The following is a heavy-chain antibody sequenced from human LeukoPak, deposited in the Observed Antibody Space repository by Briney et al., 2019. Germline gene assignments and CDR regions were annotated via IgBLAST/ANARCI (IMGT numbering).Heavy chain of an antibody. CDR3: TAELRLDPTWG. CDR2: IKSKTDGGTT. Sequence: GGSLRLSCAASGFTFSNAWMSWVRQAPGKGLEWVGRIKSKTDGGTTDYAAPVKGRYTISRDDSKNTRYLQMNSLKTEDTAVYYCTAELRLDPTWGWGQGTLVTVSS. J-gene: IGHJ4*02. D-gene: IGHD1-1*01. V-gene: IGHV3-15*01. CDR1: GFTFSNAW.